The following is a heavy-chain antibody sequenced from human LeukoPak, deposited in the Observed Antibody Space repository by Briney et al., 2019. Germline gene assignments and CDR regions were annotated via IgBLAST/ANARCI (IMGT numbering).Heavy chain of an antibody. D-gene: IGHD1-26*01. CDR2: ISSTGSYI. J-gene: IGHJ4*02. V-gene: IGHV3-21*01. Sequence: GGSLRLSCAASGFTFSTYSMNWVRQAPGKGLEWVSSISSTGSYIYYADSMRGRFTISRDNAKNSLYLQMNSLRAEDTAVYYCARATRGVGSNFDYWGQGTLVTVSS. CDR1: GFTFSTYS. CDR3: ARATRGVGSNFDY.